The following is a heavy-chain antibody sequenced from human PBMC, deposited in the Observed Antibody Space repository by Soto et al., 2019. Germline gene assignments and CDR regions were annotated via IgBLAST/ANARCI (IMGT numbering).Heavy chain of an antibody. J-gene: IGHJ6*03. V-gene: IGHV4-39*01. CDR3: ARQQLVLNYYYYMDV. CDR1: GGSISSSSYY. Sequence: SETLSLTCTVSGGSISSSSYYWGWIRQPPGKGLEWIGSIYYSGSTYYNPSLKSRVTISVDTSKNQFSLKLSSVTAADTAVYYCARQQLVLNYYYYMDVWGKGTTVTVSS. CDR2: IYYSGST. D-gene: IGHD6-13*01.